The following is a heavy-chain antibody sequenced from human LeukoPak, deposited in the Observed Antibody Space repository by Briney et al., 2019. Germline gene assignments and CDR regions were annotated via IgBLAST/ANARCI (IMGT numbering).Heavy chain of an antibody. CDR1: GYTFTSYY. J-gene: IGHJ3*02. Sequence: RASVKVSCKASGYTFTSYYVHWVRQAPGQGLEWMGIINPSGGSTSYAQKFQGRVTMTRDMSTSTVYMELSSLRSEDTAVYYCARVRSVYGGRYDAFDIWGQGTMVTVSS. CDR3: ARVRSVYGGRYDAFDI. V-gene: IGHV1-46*01. D-gene: IGHD4-23*01. CDR2: INPSGGST.